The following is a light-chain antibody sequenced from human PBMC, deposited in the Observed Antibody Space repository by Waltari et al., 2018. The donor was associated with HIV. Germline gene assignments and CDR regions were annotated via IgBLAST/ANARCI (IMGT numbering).Light chain of an antibody. J-gene: IGLJ2*01. CDR1: SSDVGSYNL. CDR2: AFT. V-gene: IGLV2-23*02. CDR3: CSYAGSRGVV. Sequence: QSALTQPASVSGSPGQSITISCTGTSSDVGSYNLVSWYQHHPHKAPQVVIYAFTKRPSGVSNRFSGSKSGNTASLTISGLQAEDESDYYCCSYAGSRGVVFGGGTKLTVL.